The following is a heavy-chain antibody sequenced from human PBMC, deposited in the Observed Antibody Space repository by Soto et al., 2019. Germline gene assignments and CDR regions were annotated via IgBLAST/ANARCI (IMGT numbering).Heavy chain of an antibody. CDR3: ARQDIVVVPAAIGNYYYYYGMDV. Sequence: AASVKVSCKAPRDTFTSYYINWVRQAPGQGLEWMGVINPHGGSTAYAQKFKGRVTLTRDTSASTVYMEVSSLTSEDTAMYYCARQDIVVVPAAIGNYYYYYGMDVWGQGTTVTVSS. D-gene: IGHD2-2*01. J-gene: IGHJ6*02. CDR2: INPHGGST. V-gene: IGHV1-46*01. CDR1: RDTFTSYY.